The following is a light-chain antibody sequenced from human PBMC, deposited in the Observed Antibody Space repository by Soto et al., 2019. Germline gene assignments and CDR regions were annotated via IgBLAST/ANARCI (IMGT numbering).Light chain of an antibody. J-gene: IGLJ1*01. CDR1: SSEVGGYSF. V-gene: IGLV2-8*01. CDR2: DVN. CDR3: SSHAGADNPIV. Sequence: QSALTQPPSASGSPGQSVTISGTGTSSEVGGYSFVSWYQQHPGKAPKVLIYDVNKRPSGVPDRFSGSKSGNTASLTVSGLRAEDEADYYCSSHAGADNPIVFGTGTKLTVL.